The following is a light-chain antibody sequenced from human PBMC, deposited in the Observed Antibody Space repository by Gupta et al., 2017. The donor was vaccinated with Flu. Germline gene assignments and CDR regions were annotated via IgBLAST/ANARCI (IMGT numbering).Light chain of an antibody. CDR1: QSVSSSY. J-gene: IGKJ2*01. CDR2: GAS. Sequence: SQGESATLSCRGRQSVSSSYLAWYQQKPGQAPRLRIYGASSRATGIPDFTLTISRLEPEDSAVYYCQQYGSSPYTFGQGTKLEIK. V-gene: IGKV3-20*01. CDR3: QQYGSSPYT.